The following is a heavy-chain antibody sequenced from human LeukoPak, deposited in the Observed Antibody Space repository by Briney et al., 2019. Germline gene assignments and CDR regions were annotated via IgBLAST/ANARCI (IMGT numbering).Heavy chain of an antibody. J-gene: IGHJ4*02. V-gene: IGHV1-8*03. D-gene: IGHD2-2*01. CDR1: GYTFTGYY. Sequence: VASVKVSCKASGYTFTGYYMHWVRQAPGQGLEWMGWMNPNSGNTRYAQKFQGRVTITRNTSISTAYMELSSLRSEDTAVYYCARGDVVVPAAQQFDYWGQGTLVTVSS. CDR2: MNPNSGNT. CDR3: ARGDVVVPAAQQFDY.